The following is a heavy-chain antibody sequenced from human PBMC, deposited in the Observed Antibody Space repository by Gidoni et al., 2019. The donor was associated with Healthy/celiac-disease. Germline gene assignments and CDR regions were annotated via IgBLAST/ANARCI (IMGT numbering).Heavy chain of an antibody. V-gene: IGHV1-18*01. J-gene: IGHJ4*02. D-gene: IGHD2-2*01. CDR2: ISAYHGNT. CDR3: ARDLGVPAATYYFDY. Sequence: QVQLVQSGAEVKKPGASVKVSCKASGYTFTNFGISWVRQAPGQGLEWMGWISAYHGNTNFAQKLQGRVTMTTDTSTSTAYMELRSLRSDDTAVYYCARDLGVPAATYYFDYWGQGTLVTVSS. CDR1: GYTFTNFG.